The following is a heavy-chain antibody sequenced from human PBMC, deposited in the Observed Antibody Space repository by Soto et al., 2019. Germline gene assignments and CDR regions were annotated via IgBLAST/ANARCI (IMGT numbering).Heavy chain of an antibody. CDR1: GYSFTSYW. D-gene: IGHD3-3*01. J-gene: IGHJ6*02. CDR2: IDPSDSYT. CDR3: ARVYDFWSGYSHGMDV. Sequence: PGEALKISCKGSGYSFTSYWISWVRQMPGKGLEWMGRIDPSDSYTNYSPSFQGHVTISADKSISTAYLQWSSLKASDTAMYYCARVYDFWSGYSHGMDVWGQGTTVTVSS. V-gene: IGHV5-10-1*01.